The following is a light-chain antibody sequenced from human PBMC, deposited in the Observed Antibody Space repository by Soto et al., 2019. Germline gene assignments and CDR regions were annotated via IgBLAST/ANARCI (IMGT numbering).Light chain of an antibody. J-gene: IGKJ1*01. V-gene: IGKV1-6*01. CDR1: QGIRRD. Sequence: AIQMTQSPSSLSASVGDTVTITCRASQGIRRDLSWYQQKPGEAPNLLLYSASDLQGAVPSRFRGSGSGTDFTLTISSLQPEDFATYYCLQDFNFPRTFGEGTKVEV. CDR2: SAS. CDR3: LQDFNFPRT.